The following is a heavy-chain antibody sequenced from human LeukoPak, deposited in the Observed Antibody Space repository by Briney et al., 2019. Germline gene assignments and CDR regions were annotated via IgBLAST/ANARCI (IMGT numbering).Heavy chain of an antibody. J-gene: IGHJ4*02. D-gene: IGHD6-6*01. CDR3: ATLPTYSSFSLRPIIDY. CDR2: IYHSGST. Sequence: SETLSLTCAVSGGSISSSNWWSWVRQPPGKGLEWIGEIYHSGSTNYNPSLKSRVTISVDKSKNQFSLKLSSVTAADTAVYYCATLPTYSSFSLRPIIDYWGQGTLVTVSS. CDR1: GGSISSSNW. V-gene: IGHV4-4*02.